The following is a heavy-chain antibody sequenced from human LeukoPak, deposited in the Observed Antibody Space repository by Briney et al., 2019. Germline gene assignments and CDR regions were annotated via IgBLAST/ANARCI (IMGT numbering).Heavy chain of an antibody. CDR2: IYYSGST. Sequence: SETLSLTCTVSGGSISSYYWSWIRQPPGKGLEWIGYIYYSGSTNYNPSLKSRVTISVDTSKNQFSLKLSSVTAADTAVYYCASPGKYDNSPIDYWGQGTLVTVSS. V-gene: IGHV4-59*08. J-gene: IGHJ4*02. CDR3: ASPGKYDNSPIDY. D-gene: IGHD1-1*01. CDR1: GGSISSYY.